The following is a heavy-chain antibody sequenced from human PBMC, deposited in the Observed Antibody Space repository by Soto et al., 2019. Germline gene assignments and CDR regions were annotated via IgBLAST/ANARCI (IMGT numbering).Heavy chain of an antibody. Sequence: PSETLSLTCTVSGGSISSYYWSWIRQPPGKGLEWIGYIYYSGSTNYNPSLKSRVTISVDTSKNQFSLKLSSVTAADTAVYYCARRRSIAAAGLNNWFDPWGQGTLVTVSS. V-gene: IGHV4-59*01. CDR3: ARRRSIAAAGLNNWFDP. CDR2: IYYSGST. J-gene: IGHJ5*02. CDR1: GGSISSYY. D-gene: IGHD6-13*01.